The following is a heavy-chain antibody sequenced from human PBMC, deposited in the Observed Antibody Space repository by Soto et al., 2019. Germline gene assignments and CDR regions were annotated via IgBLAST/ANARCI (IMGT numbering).Heavy chain of an antibody. J-gene: IGHJ4*02. CDR1: GFTYSDYT. V-gene: IGHV3-23*01. CDR3: AKANRYCSGGTCFVFDY. Sequence: PGGSLRLSCAASGFTYSDYTMNWVRQAAGKGLEWVSSISANGGSTYYADSVKGRFTISRDNSQNTLSLQMNSLRAEDTAIYYCAKANRYCSGGTCFVFDYWGQGALVTVSS. D-gene: IGHD2-15*01. CDR2: ISANGGST.